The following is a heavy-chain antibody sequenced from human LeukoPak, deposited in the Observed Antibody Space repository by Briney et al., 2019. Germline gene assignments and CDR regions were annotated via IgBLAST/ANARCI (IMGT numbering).Heavy chain of an antibody. CDR3: ARDVVAAAGTWDY. J-gene: IGHJ4*02. CDR2: INHSGST. V-gene: IGHV4-34*01. D-gene: IGHD6-13*01. Sequence: PSETLSLTCAVYGGSFSGYYWSWIRQPPGKGLEWIGEINHSGSTNYNPSLKSRVTISVDTSKNQFSLKLSSVTAADTAVYYCARDVVAAAGTWDYWGQGTLVTVSS. CDR1: GGSFSGYY.